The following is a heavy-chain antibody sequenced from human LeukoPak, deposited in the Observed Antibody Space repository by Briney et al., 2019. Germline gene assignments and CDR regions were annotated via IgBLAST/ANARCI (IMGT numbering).Heavy chain of an antibody. D-gene: IGHD2-2*01. Sequence: ASVKVSCKASGYTFTSYYMHWVRQAPGQRLEWMGWIYVGSGNTKYSQKLQGRVTITRDTSARTAYMELSSLRSEDTAVYYCARVVPATYYYYGMDVWGQGTTVTVSS. CDR2: IYVGSGNT. CDR1: GYTFTSYY. J-gene: IGHJ6*02. V-gene: IGHV1-3*01. CDR3: ARVVPATYYYYGMDV.